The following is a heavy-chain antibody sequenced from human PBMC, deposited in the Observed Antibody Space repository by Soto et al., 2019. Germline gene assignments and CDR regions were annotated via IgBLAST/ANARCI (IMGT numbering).Heavy chain of an antibody. J-gene: IGHJ4*02. CDR1: GYTFTSYG. D-gene: IGHD4-4*01. V-gene: IGHV1-18*01. Sequence: QVQLVQSGAEVKKPGASVKVSCKASGYTFTSYGISWVRQAPGQGLEWMGWISAYNGNTNYAQKLQGRVTMTTDTSTSPAYMELRSLRSDDTAVYYCARDRRTTPKIRLAETIDYWGQGTLVTVPS. CDR3: ARDRRTTPKIRLAETIDY. CDR2: ISAYNGNT.